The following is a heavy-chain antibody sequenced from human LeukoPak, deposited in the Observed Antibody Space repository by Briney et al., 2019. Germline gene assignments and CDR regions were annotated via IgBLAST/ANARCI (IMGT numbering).Heavy chain of an antibody. V-gene: IGHV4-59*01. D-gene: IGHD4-17*01. J-gene: IGHJ4*02. Sequence: PSETLSLTCTVSGGSISSYYWSWIRKPPGKGLEWIGYIYYSGSTNYNPSLKSRVTISVDTSKNQFSLKLSSVTAADTAVYYCARAGLSATDIDYWGQGTLVTVSS. CDR2: IYYSGST. CDR1: GGSISSYY. CDR3: ARAGLSATDIDY.